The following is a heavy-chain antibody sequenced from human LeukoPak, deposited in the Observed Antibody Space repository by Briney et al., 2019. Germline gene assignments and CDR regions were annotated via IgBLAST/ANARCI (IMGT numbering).Heavy chain of an antibody. V-gene: IGHV3-21*06. D-gene: IGHD3-9*01. Sequence: GGSLRLSCAASGFTFSTYNMNWVRQAPGKGLEWVSSITSGGTYTYYTDSVKGRFTTSRDNAKNSLSLQLSSLRAEDTAVYYCARGHYDILTASYKWTPDYWGQGILVTVSS. CDR2: ITSGGTYT. CDR1: GFTFSTYN. J-gene: IGHJ4*02. CDR3: ARGHYDILTASYKWTPDY.